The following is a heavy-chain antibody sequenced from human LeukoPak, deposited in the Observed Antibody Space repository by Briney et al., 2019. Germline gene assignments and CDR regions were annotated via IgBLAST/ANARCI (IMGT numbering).Heavy chain of an antibody. J-gene: IGHJ4*02. V-gene: IGHV3-20*01. CDR3: ARDPEGKYQLLRGEFDY. CDR2: ISGSGGST. D-gene: IGHD2-2*01. CDR1: GFTFSSYA. Sequence: GGSLRLSCAASGFTFSSYAMSWVRQAPGKGLEWVSAISGSGGSTGYADSVKGRFTISRDNAKNSLYLQMNSLRAEDTALYHCARDPEGKYQLLRGEFDYWGQGTLVTVSS.